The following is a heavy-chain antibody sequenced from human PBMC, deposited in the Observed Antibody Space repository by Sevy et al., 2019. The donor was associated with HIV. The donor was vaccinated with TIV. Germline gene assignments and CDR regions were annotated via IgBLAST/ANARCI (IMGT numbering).Heavy chain of an antibody. Sequence: AAGSLRLSCAVSGFTFSSAWMSWFRQTPGKRLEWVGRIESKIDGGTIYYAAPVKGRFSISRDDSKNTLFLQMNSLKTEDTAVYYCATDHPPEQLVSDYWGQGTLVTVSS. CDR1: GFTFSSAW. V-gene: IGHV3-15*04. J-gene: IGHJ4*02. CDR2: IESKIDGGTI. D-gene: IGHD6-6*01. CDR3: ATDHPPEQLVSDY.